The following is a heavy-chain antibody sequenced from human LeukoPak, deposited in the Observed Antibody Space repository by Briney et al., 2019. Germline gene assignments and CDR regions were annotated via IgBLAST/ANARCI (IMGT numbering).Heavy chain of an antibody. CDR2: IFTSGST. J-gene: IGHJ4*02. CDR1: GVSISGFY. CDR3: ARVRNYNPYYFDY. V-gene: IGHV4-4*07. D-gene: IGHD3-10*01. Sequence: PSETLSLTCTVSGVSISGFYWSWIRQPAGKGLEWIGHIFTSGSTNYNPSLKSRVTMSVDTSKNQFSLKLSSVTAADTAVYYCARVRNYNPYYFDYWGQGSLVTVSS.